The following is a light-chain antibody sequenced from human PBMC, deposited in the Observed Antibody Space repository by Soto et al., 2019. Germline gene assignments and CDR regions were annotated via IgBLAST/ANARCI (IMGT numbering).Light chain of an antibody. V-gene: IGKV3-20*01. CDR3: QQFSSYPLT. Sequence: EVVLTPSPGTLSLSPGERATLSCRASQTVRNNYLAWYQQKPGQAPRLLIYDASSRATGITDRFSGGGSGTDFTLTISRLEPEDFAVYYCQQFSSYPLTFGGGTKVDIK. CDR1: QTVRNNY. CDR2: DAS. J-gene: IGKJ4*01.